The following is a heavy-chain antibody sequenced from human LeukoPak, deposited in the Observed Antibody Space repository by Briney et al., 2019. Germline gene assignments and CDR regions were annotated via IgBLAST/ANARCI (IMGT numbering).Heavy chain of an antibody. D-gene: IGHD3-9*01. CDR3: ARDSRDILTGRTVFDY. CDR1: GGTVSRYA. V-gene: IGHV1-69*01. J-gene: IGHJ4*02. Sequence: SVKVSCKASGGTVSRYAISWVRQAPGQGLEWMGGTIPLFGTASYAQKFQGRVTITADESTGTAYMELSSLRSEDTAVYYCARDSRDILTGRTVFDYWGQGTLVTVSS. CDR2: TIPLFGTA.